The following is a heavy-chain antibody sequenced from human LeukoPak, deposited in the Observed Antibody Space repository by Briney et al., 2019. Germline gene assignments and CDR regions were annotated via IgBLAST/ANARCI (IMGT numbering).Heavy chain of an antibody. CDR2: VSYNGNTE. J-gene: IGHJ4*02. V-gene: IGHV3-30-3*01. D-gene: IGHD3-22*01. CDR1: GFTFSRYA. CDR3: ARGRDYDSTGYLDY. Sequence: GGSLRLSCVASGFTFSRYAMHWVRQAPGKGLEWVAALVSYNGNTEYYADPVKGRFTISRDNSKNALYLQTSGLRVEDTAVYYCARGRDYDSTGYLDYWGQGTLVTVSS.